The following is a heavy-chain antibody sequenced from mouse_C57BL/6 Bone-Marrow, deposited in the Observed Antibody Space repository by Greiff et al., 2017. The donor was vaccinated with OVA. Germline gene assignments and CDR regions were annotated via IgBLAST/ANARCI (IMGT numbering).Heavy chain of an antibody. V-gene: IGHV10-1*01. CDR3: VRGGYDYSWFAY. CDR1: GFSFNTYA. D-gene: IGHD2-4*01. Sequence: EVNVVESGGGLVQPKGSLKLSCAASGFSFNTYAMNWVRQAPGKGLEWVARIRSKSNNYATYYADSVKDRFTISRDDSESMLYLQMNNLKTEDTAMYYCVRGGYDYSWFAYWGQGTLVTVSA. CDR2: IRSKSNNYAT. J-gene: IGHJ3*01.